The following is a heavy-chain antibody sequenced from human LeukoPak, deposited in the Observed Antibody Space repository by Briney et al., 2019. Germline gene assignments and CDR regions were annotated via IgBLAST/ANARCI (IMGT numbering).Heavy chain of an antibody. Sequence: SETLSLTCTISGGSISSYYWSWIRQPPGKGLEWIGYIYYSGSTNYNPSLKSRVTISVDTSKNQFSLKLSSVTAADTAVYYCARDFMALYYYYGMDVWGQGTTVTVSS. J-gene: IGHJ6*02. D-gene: IGHD4/OR15-4a*01. CDR1: GGSISSYY. CDR3: ARDFMALYYYYGMDV. CDR2: IYYSGST. V-gene: IGHV4-59*12.